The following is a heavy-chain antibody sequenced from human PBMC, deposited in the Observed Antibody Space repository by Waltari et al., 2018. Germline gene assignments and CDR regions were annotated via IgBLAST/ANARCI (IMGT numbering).Heavy chain of an antibody. Sequence: QVQLVQSGSELKEPGASVKVSCKASGYSFTSNPLNWVRQAPGQGLEWMGWLNTNTGNPMYAPGCTVRFVFSLDTSVSTAYLQISGLKTEDTAVYYCARDPPRSHGAFDIWGQGTMVTVSS. D-gene: IGHD6-13*01. J-gene: IGHJ3*02. V-gene: IGHV7-4-1*02. CDR3: ARDPPRSHGAFDI. CDR2: LNTNTGNP. CDR1: GYSFTSNP.